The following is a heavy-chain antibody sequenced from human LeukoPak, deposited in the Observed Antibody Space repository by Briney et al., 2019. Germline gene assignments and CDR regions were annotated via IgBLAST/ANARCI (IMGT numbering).Heavy chain of an antibody. J-gene: IGHJ4*02. D-gene: IGHD2-21*02. CDR1: GFTFSSYA. CDR2: ISYDGSNK. Sequence: GGSLRLSCAASGFTFSSYAMHWVRQAPGKGLEWVAVISYDGSNKYYADSMKGRFTISRDNSKNTLYLQMNSLRAEDTAVYYCARVEGRHIVVVTAPFDYWGQGTLVTVSS. CDR3: ARVEGRHIVVVTAPFDY. V-gene: IGHV3-30-3*01.